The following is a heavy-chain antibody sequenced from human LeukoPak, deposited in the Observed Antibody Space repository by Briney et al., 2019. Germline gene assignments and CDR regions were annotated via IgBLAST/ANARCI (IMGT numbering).Heavy chain of an antibody. D-gene: IGHD5-18*01. V-gene: IGHV1-46*01. J-gene: IGHJ4*02. CDR1: GYTFTSYY. CDR2: INPSGGST. CDR3: ALPFRGYTYGSSGGGADD. Sequence: ASVKVSCKASGYTFTSYYIHWVRQAPGQGLEWMGVINPSGGSTTYAQKFQGRVTVTGDTSTSTVYMELSSLRFEDTAAYYCALPFRGYTYGSSGGGADDSGQGTLVTVSS.